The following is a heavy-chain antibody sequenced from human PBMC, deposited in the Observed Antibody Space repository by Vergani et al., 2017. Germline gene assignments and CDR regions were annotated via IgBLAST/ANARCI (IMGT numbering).Heavy chain of an antibody. J-gene: IGHJ3*01. D-gene: IGHD2-2*01. CDR3: AMKKRTKGSSWVYAIDG. CDR2: IYHSGST. CDR1: GGSISSGGYS. Sequence: QLQLQESGSGLVKPSQTLSLTCAVSGGSISSGGYSWSWIWPPPGKGLEWIGYIYHSGSTDYNPSLKSRVTISVDRPKNRFPLRLSSVSAADTAVYYCAMKKRTKGSSWVYAIDGWGQGTMVTVSS. V-gene: IGHV4-30-2*01.